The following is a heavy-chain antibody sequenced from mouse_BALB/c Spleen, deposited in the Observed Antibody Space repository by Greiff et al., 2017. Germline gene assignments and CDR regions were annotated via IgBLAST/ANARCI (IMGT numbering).Heavy chain of an antibody. CDR2: ISNGGGST. Sequence: DVKLVESGGGLVQPGGSLKLSCAASGFTFSSYTMSWVRQTPEKRLEWVAYISNGGGSTYYPDTVKGRFTISRDNAKNTLYLQMSSLKSEDTAMYYCARHEMITTGKWAYWGQGTLVTVSA. CDR3: ARHEMITTGKWAY. CDR1: GFTFSSYT. D-gene: IGHD2-4*01. V-gene: IGHV5-12-2*01. J-gene: IGHJ3*01.